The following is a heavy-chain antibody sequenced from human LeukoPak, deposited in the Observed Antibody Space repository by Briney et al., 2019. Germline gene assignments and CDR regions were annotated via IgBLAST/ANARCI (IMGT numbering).Heavy chain of an antibody. CDR3: ARAGGYSSGWYIDDAFDI. V-gene: IGHV1-69*05. J-gene: IGHJ3*02. D-gene: IGHD6-19*01. CDR2: IIPIFGTA. CDR1: GGTFSSYA. Sequence: PLASVKVSCKASGGTFSSYAISWVRQAPGQGLEWMGGIIPIFGTANYAQKFQGRVTITTDESTSTAYMELSSLRSEDTAVYYCARAGGYSSGWYIDDAFDIWGQGTMVTVSS.